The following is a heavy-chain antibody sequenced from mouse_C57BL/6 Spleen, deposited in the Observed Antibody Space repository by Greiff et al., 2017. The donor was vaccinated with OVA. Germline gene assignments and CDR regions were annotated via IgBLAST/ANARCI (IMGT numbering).Heavy chain of an antibody. CDR3: ARAGSSYGWYFDV. CDR2: IGPGSGST. J-gene: IGHJ1*03. V-gene: IGHV1-77*01. Sequence: VKLMESGAELVKPGASVKISCKASGYTLTDYYINWVKQRPGQGLEWIGKIGPGSGSTYYNEKFKGKATLTADKSSSTAYMQLSSLTSEDSAVYFCARAGSSYGWYFDVWGTGTTVTVSS. CDR1: GYTLTDYY. D-gene: IGHD1-1*01.